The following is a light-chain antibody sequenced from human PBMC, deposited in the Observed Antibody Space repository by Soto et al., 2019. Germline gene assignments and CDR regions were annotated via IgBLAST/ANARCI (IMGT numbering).Light chain of an antibody. CDR3: QSYDSSLSGYV. Sequence: VLTQPPSVSGAPGQRVTVSCTGSSSNIGARYEVHWYQQLPGTAPKLLIYGNSNRPSGVPDRFSGSKSGTSASLAITGLQAEDEADYYCQSYDSSLSGYVFGTGTKVTVL. CDR2: GNS. CDR1: SSNIGARYE. J-gene: IGLJ1*01. V-gene: IGLV1-40*01.